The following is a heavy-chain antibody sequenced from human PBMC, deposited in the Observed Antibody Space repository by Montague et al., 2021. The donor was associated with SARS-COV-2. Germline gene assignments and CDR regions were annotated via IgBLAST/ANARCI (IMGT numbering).Heavy chain of an antibody. J-gene: IGHJ3*02. D-gene: IGHD3-10*01. CDR1: GFSIGSGDY. V-gene: IGHV4-38-2*02. CDR2: IYHSGTT. Sequence: TLSLTCTVSGFSIGSGDYWGWIRQPPGKGLEWIGSIYHSGTTYYNPSLQSRLTMSIDTSTNQFSLRLTSVTAADTAVFFCVREKSVGFRNVFDIWGQGTTVTASS. CDR3: VREKSVGFRNVFDI.